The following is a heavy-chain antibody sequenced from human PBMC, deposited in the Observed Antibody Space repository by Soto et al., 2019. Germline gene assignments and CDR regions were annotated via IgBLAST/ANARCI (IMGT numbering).Heavy chain of an antibody. CDR2: IIPIFGTA. CDR3: AREDITMVRGVIINRLYYFDY. J-gene: IGHJ4*02. V-gene: IGHV1-69*01. D-gene: IGHD3-10*01. CDR1: GGTFSSYA. Sequence: QEQLVQSGAEVKKPGSSVKVSCKASGGTFSSYAISWVRQAPGQGLEWMGGIIPIFGTANYAQKFQGRVTITADESTSTAYMELSSLRSEDTAVYYCAREDITMVRGVIINRLYYFDYWGQGTLVTVSS.